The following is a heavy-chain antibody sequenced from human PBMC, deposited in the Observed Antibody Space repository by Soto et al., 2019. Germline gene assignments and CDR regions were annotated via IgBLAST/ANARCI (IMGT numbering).Heavy chain of an antibody. CDR1: GGSISSYY. Sequence: QGQLQESGPGLVKPSETLSLTCTVSGGSISSYYWSWIRQPPGKGLEWIGYIYDSGSTNYNPSLKSRVTISVDTSKNQFALRVSSVTAADTAVYYCARRWGPSCDFWGQGTLVTVSS. CDR2: IYDSGST. D-gene: IGHD7-27*01. CDR3: ARRWGPSCDF. V-gene: IGHV4-59*01. J-gene: IGHJ4*02.